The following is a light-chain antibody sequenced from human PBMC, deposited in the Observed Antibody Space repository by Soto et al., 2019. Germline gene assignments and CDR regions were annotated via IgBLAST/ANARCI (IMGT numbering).Light chain of an antibody. J-gene: IGKJ1*01. V-gene: IGKV1-5*03. CDR2: KAS. CDR1: QTISSW. CDR3: QHYNSYPAA. Sequence: IQMSQSPSTLAGGVGDRVGSTCRASQTISSWLAWYQQKPGKAPKLLIYKASTLKSGVPSKFSGSGSGTEFTLTLRSLPPDDFATYPCQHYNSYPAAFGQGTKVDIK.